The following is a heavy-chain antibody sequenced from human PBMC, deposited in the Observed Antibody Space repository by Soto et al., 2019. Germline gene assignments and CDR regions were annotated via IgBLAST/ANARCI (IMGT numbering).Heavy chain of an antibody. V-gene: IGHV3-23*01. CDR1: GFTFSNYA. D-gene: IGHD2-2*01. J-gene: IGHJ4*02. CDR2: ISGSGAST. Sequence: EVQLLESGGGLVQPGGSLRLSCAASGFTFSNYAMSWVRQAPGKGLEWVSAISGSGASTYYADAVKGRFTISRDNSKNTLYLQMNSLRAEDTAVYYCAKEYCASTSCNFDHWGQGTLVTVSS. CDR3: AKEYCASTSCNFDH.